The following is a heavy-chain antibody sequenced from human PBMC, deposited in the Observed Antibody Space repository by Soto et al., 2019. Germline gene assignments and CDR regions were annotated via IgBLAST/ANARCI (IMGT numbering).Heavy chain of an antibody. D-gene: IGHD2-15*01. Sequence: GGSLRLSCAASGFTVSSNYMSWVRQAPGKGLEWVSVIYSGGSTYYADSVKGRFTISRDNSKNTLYLQMNSLRAEDTAVYYCASEHCSGSSCYSNYYYYGMDVWGQGTTVTVSS. J-gene: IGHJ6*02. CDR3: ASEHCSGSSCYSNYYYYGMDV. CDR2: IYSGGST. V-gene: IGHV3-66*01. CDR1: GFTVSSNY.